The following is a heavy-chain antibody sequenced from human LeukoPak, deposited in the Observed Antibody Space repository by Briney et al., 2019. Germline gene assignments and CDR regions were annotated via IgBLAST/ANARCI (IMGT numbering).Heavy chain of an antibody. CDR2: IYYSGST. V-gene: IGHV4-39*07. D-gene: IGHD3-22*01. CDR3: ARAGSGGYSYNYYDSSGYYPFDY. CDR1: GGSISSSSYY. Sequence: PSETLSLTCTVSGGSISSSSYYWGWIRQPPGKGLEWIGSIYYSGSTYYNPSLKSRVTISVDTSKNQFSLKLSSVTAADTAVYYCARAGSGGYSYNYYDSSGYYPFDYWGQGTLVTVSS. J-gene: IGHJ4*02.